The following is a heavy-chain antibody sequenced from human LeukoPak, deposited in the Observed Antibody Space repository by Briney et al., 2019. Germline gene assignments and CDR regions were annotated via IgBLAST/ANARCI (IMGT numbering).Heavy chain of an antibody. J-gene: IGHJ4*02. CDR1: GGSISNNY. V-gene: IGHV4-59*01. CDR3: ARGDPSGRPGIAFDY. CDR2: FHDSEST. Sequence: SETLSLTRTVSGGSISNNYWSWIRQPPGKGLEWIGHFHDSESTNYNPSLKSRVTISVDTSKNQFSLKLSSVTAADTAVYYCARGDPSGRPGIAFDYWGQGTLVTVSS. D-gene: IGHD1-26*01.